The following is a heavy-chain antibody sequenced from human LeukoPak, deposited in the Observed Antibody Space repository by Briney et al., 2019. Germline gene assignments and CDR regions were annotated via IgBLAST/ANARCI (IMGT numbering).Heavy chain of an antibody. Sequence: PGGSLRLSCAASGFTFRSYSVNWVRQAPGKGLEWVSSISSSSYIYYADSVKGRFTISRDNAKNSLYLQMNSLRAEDTAVYYCARAMGGYFDYWGQGTLVTVSS. CDR3: ARAMGGYFDY. J-gene: IGHJ4*02. CDR2: ISSSSYI. V-gene: IGHV3-21*01. D-gene: IGHD5-18*01. CDR1: GFTFRSYS.